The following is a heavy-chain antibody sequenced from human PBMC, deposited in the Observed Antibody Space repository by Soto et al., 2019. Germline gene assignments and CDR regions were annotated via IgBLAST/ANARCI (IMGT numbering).Heavy chain of an antibody. V-gene: IGHV3-21*01. CDR1: GFIFRTYG. D-gene: IGHD3-10*01. CDR3: GRAIGRGIIRD. CDR2: IYSSGTFI. J-gene: IGHJ4*02. Sequence: EVQLVESGGGLVKPGGSLRLSCTASGFIFRTYGMTWVRQAPGKGLEWVSSIYSSGTFIYYADSVKGRFTISRDDAKNSLFLQMNGLRAEDTAVYYCGRAIGRGIIRDWGQGTLVTVSS.